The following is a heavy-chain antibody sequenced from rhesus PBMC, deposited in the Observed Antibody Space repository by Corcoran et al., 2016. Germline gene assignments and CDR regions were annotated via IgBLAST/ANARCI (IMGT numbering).Heavy chain of an antibody. CDR1: GGSLSGHYL. Sequence: QVQLQESGPGVVNPSETLSLTCAVSGGSLSGHYLWSWIRQPPGKGLEWIGYIFGGSGSTSYNPSLKNRVTISKDTSKNQFSLKLSSVTAADTAVYYCASLYSSGWYYFDYWGQGVLVTVSS. CDR2: IFGGSGST. V-gene: IGHV4S7*01. CDR3: ASLYSSGWYYFDY. D-gene: IGHD6-31*01. J-gene: IGHJ4*01.